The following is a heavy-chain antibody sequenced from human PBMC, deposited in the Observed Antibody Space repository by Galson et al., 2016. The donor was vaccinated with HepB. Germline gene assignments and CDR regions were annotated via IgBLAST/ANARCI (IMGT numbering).Heavy chain of an antibody. D-gene: IGHD6-13*01. CDR2: IWHDGSNK. CDR3: AREMHVAAAAACGF. V-gene: IGHV3-33*01. J-gene: IGHJ4*02. CDR1: EFTFSTYG. Sequence: SLRLSCAASEFTFSTYGMHWVRQAPGKGLEWVALIWHDGSNKYYADSVKGRFTISRDNPKNTLYLQMNSLKVEDTAVYYCAREMHVAAAAACGFWGRGTLVTVSS.